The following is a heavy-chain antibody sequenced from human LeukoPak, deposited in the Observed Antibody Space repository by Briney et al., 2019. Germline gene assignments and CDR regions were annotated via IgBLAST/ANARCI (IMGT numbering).Heavy chain of an antibody. D-gene: IGHD3-3*01. CDR3: ARGGAYYDFWSGYYTDWFDP. V-gene: IGHV4-34*01. CDR1: GGSFSGYY. CDR2: INHSGST. Sequence: SETLSLTCAVYGGSFSGYYWSWIRPPPGKGLGWIGEINHSGSTNYNPSLKSRVTIPVDTSKNQFSLKLSSVTAADTAVYYCARGGAYYDFWSGYYTDWFDPWGQGTLVTVSS. J-gene: IGHJ5*02.